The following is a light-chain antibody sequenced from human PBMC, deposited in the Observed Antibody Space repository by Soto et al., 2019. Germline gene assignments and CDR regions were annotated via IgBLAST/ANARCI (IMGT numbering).Light chain of an antibody. V-gene: IGLV2-14*01. CDR1: SSDVGGSNY. Sequence: QSALIQPASVSGSPGQAITSSCTGTSSDVGGSNYVSWYHHHPHRAPKLLIYEVDYRPSGVSNRFSGSKSGNTASLTISGLQAEDEDDYYCSSYTSSNTLEVFGFGTKLTVL. CDR2: EVD. CDR3: SSYTSSNTLEV. J-gene: IGLJ1*01.